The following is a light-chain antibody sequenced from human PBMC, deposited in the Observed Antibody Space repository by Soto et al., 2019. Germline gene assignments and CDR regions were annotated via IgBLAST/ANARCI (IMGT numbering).Light chain of an antibody. CDR3: QHYGSSPWT. CDR1: ESVNSND. V-gene: IGKV3-20*01. Sequence: EIVLTQSPGTLSLSPGDRATLSCRASESVNSNDLAWYRQKPGQAPRLLIYGASSRATGVPDRFSVSGSGTDFTLTISRLEPEDFAVYSCQHYGSSPWTFGQGTK. J-gene: IGKJ1*01. CDR2: GAS.